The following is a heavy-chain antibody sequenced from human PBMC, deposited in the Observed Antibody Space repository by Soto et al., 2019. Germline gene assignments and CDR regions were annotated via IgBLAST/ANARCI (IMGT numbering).Heavy chain of an antibody. CDR3: ARTAASYYDILTGPSSWFDP. J-gene: IGHJ5*02. V-gene: IGHV1-2*04. CDR2: INPNSGGT. D-gene: IGHD3-9*01. CDR1: GYTFTGYY. Sequence: ASVKVSCKASGYTFTGYYMHWVRQVPGHGLEWMGWINPNSGGTNYAQKFQGWVTMTRDTSISTAYMELSRLRSDDTAVYYCARTAASYYDILTGPSSWFDPWGQGTLVTVYS.